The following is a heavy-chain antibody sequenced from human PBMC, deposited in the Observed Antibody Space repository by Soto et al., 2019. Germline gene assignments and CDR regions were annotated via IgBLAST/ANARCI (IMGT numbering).Heavy chain of an antibody. CDR3: ARGLVRAGITHFDL. Sequence: QVQLAQSGPEVKRPAASVRVSCKPSGYTFTSYAITWVRQAPGQGLEWLGWIDPFTGDTTYSRKFQGRVTMTTEPSTSTAYMELRSLKFDDAAVYYCARGLVRAGITHFDLWGQGTLVTVSS. CDR2: IDPFTGDT. D-gene: IGHD3-10*01. V-gene: IGHV1-18*04. J-gene: IGHJ4*02. CDR1: GYTFTSYA.